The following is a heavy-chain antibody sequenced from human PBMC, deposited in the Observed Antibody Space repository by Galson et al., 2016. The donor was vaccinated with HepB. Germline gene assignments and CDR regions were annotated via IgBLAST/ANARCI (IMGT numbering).Heavy chain of an antibody. Sequence: SLRLSCAASGFIFNSYGMHWVRQAPGKGLEWVAVISYDGSNKYYADSVKGRFTISRDNSKNTLYLQMNSLRAEDTALYYCAKDHGYFGSGSHHYWGQGTLVTVS. V-gene: IGHV3-30*18. J-gene: IGHJ4*02. CDR2: ISYDGSNK. CDR3: AKDHGYFGSGSHHY. D-gene: IGHD3-10*01. CDR1: GFIFNSYG.